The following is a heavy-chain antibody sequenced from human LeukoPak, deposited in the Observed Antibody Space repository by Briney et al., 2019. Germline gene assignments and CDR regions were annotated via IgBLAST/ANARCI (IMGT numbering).Heavy chain of an antibody. V-gene: IGHV3-49*04. CDR2: IRRRAYGGAA. J-gene: IGHJ4*02. CDR3: SRNGLVDFDY. CDR1: GFAFDAFA. Sequence: PGQSLRLSCTTSGFAFDAFAMSWVRQPAGKGLEWVGFIRRRAYGGAAEYAASVKGRFIISRDDSKGIAYLQMNSLKTEDTAVYYCSRNGLVDFDYWGQGSRVIVSP.